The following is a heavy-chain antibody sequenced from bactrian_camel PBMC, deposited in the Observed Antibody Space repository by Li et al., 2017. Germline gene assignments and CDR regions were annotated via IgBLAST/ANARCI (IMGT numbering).Heavy chain of an antibody. J-gene: IGHJ4*01. CDR2: IRGGIR. V-gene: IGHV3S53*01. CDR1: GYTVSRLC. D-gene: IGHD2*01. Sequence: HVQLVESGGGSVQAGGSLRLSCAASGYTVSRLCMGWFRQGADKEREGVAVIRGGIRKYSDSVQGRFTITRDDTENTVHLQMDALKSEDTARYYCAHAAFVSGLPYRYWGQGTQVTVS. CDR3: AHAAFVSGLPYRY.